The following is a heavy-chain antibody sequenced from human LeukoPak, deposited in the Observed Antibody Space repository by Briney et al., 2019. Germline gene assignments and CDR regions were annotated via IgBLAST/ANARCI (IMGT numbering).Heavy chain of an antibody. Sequence: GASVKVSCKVSGYTLTELSMHWVRQAPGKGLEWTGGFDPEDGETIYAQKFQGRVTMTEDTSTDTAYMELSSLRSEDTAVYYCATGVPGRSDSLTGYLYYWGQGTLVTVSS. CDR1: GYTLTELS. D-gene: IGHD3-9*01. CDR2: FDPEDGET. V-gene: IGHV1-24*01. J-gene: IGHJ4*02. CDR3: ATGVPGRSDSLTGYLYY.